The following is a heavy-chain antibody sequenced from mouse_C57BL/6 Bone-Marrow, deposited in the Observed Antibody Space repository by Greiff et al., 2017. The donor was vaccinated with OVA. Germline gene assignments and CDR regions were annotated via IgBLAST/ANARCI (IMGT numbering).Heavy chain of an antibody. Sequence: VQLQQPGAELVMPGASVKLSCKASGYTFTSYWMHWVKQRPGQGLEWIGEIDPSDSYTNYNQKFKGKSTLTVDKSSSTAYMQLSSLTSEDSAVYYCARKTAQAFYYVDYWGQGTTLTVSS. J-gene: IGHJ2*01. V-gene: IGHV1-69*01. CDR3: ARKTAQAFYYVDY. CDR2: IDPSDSYT. D-gene: IGHD3-2*02. CDR1: GYTFTSYW.